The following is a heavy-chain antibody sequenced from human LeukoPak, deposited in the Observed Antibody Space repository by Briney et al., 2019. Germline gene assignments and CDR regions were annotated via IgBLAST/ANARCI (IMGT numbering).Heavy chain of an antibody. CDR3: AKSRRAYCSGGSCFGLWDY. D-gene: IGHD2-15*01. V-gene: IGHV3-74*01. Sequence: PGGSLRLSCAASGFTFSSYEMNWVRQAPGKGLVWVSRINSDESSTTYADSVKGRFTISRDNAKNTLYLQMNSLRAEDTAVYYCAKSRRAYCSGGSCFGLWDYWGQGTLVTVSS. CDR1: GFTFSSYE. CDR2: INSDESST. J-gene: IGHJ4*02.